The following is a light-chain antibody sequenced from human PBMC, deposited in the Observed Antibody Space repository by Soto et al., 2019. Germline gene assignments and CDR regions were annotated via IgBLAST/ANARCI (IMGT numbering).Light chain of an antibody. CDR3: QQLKSNLIT. CDR1: QGINRF. J-gene: IGKJ5*01. Sequence: DIQLTQSPSCLSACGGDRCTITCRSSQGINRFSAWYQQKPGKAPKLLIYAASTLQSGVPSRFSGSGSGTEFTLTISSLQPEDFATYYCQQLKSNLITFGQGTRLEI. CDR2: AAS. V-gene: IGKV1-9*01.